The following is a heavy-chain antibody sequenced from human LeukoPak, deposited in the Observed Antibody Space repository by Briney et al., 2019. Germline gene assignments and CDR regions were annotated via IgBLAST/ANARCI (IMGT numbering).Heavy chain of an antibody. CDR3: ARTLLTYSGSYSYYFDY. Sequence: SETLSLTCTVSGGSVSSGSYYWSWIRQPPGKGLEWIGYINYSGSTNYNPSLKSRVTISVDTSENQFSLRLSSVTAADTAVYYCARTLLTYSGSYSYYFDYWGQGTLVTVSS. V-gene: IGHV4-61*01. CDR1: GGSVSSGSYY. D-gene: IGHD1-26*01. J-gene: IGHJ4*02. CDR2: INYSGST.